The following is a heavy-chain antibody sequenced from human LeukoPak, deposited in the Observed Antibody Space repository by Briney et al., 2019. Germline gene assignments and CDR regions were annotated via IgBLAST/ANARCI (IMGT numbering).Heavy chain of an antibody. Sequence: GGSLRLSCAASGFTFSNAWMSWVRHAPGKGLEWVDRIKSKTDGGTTDYAAPVKGRFTISRDDSKNTLYLQMNSLKTEDTAVYYCTTDLAVTRNYWGQGTLVTVSS. J-gene: IGHJ4*02. CDR1: GFTFSNAW. CDR3: TTDLAVTRNY. D-gene: IGHD4-17*01. V-gene: IGHV3-15*01. CDR2: IKSKTDGGTT.